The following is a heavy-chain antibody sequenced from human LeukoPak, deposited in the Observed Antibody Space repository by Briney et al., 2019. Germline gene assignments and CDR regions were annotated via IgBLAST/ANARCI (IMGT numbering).Heavy chain of an antibody. CDR1: GFTFSSYS. J-gene: IGHJ3*02. D-gene: IGHD6-19*01. Sequence: PGGSLRLSCAASGFTFSSYSMNWVRQAPGKGLEWVSSISSSSYIYYADSVKGRFTISRDNAKNSLYLQMNSLRAEDTAVYYCARERLSGWYDAFDIWGQGTMVTVSS. CDR3: ARERLSGWYDAFDI. CDR2: ISSSSYI. V-gene: IGHV3-21*01.